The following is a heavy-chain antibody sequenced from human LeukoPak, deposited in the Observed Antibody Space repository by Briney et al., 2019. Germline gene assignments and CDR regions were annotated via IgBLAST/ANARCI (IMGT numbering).Heavy chain of an antibody. CDR3: ARETSGTYYNPLGYMDV. V-gene: IGHV4-4*07. CDR2: IFTSGIT. J-gene: IGHJ6*03. D-gene: IGHD3-10*01. CDR1: GGSISIYY. Sequence: SETLSLICTVSGGSISIYYWNWIRQPAGKGLEWIGRIFTSGITNYNPSLKSRVTMSVDTSKNQFSLNLSSVISAATAIYYCARETSGTYYNPLGYMDVWGKGTTVTVSS.